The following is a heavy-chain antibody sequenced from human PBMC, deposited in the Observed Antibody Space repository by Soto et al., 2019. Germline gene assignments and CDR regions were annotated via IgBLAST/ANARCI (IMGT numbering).Heavy chain of an antibody. V-gene: IGHV3-23*01. CDR1: GFTFRSYA. D-gene: IGHD4-17*01. CDR3: AKDPHGDYLLNWFDP. Sequence: GESLKISCAASGFTFRSYAMSWVRQAPGKGLEWVSAISGSGGSSHYADSVKGRFTISRDNSKNTLYLQMNSLRAEDTAVYYCAKDPHGDYLLNWFDPWGQGTLVTVSS. CDR2: ISGSGGSS. J-gene: IGHJ5*02.